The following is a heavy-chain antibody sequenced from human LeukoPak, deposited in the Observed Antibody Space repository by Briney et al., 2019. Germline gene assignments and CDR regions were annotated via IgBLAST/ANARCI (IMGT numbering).Heavy chain of an antibody. V-gene: IGHV1-46*01. D-gene: IGHD2-21*01. CDR2: INPSGGSR. Sequence: ASVKVSCKAAGYTLTSYYMHWVRQAPGQGLEWMGIINPSGGSRTYAQKFQGRVTMTRDTSTSTVYMELSSLRSEDTAVYYCARASGYCGGITCWDDYWGQGTLVTVCS. CDR3: ARASGYCGGITCWDDY. CDR1: GYTLTSYY. J-gene: IGHJ4*02.